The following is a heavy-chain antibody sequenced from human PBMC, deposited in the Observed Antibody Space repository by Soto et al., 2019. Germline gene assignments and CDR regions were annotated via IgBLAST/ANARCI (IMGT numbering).Heavy chain of an antibody. CDR2: IYSGGST. D-gene: IGHD3-16*01. Sequence: EVQLVESGGGLVQPGGSLRLSCAASGFTVSSNYMSWVRQAPGKGLEWVSVIYSGGSTYYADSVKGRFTISRHNSKNTLYLQMNSLRAEDTAVYYCAREAFGGAPTEYYYYYGMDVWGQGTTVTVSS. CDR3: AREAFGGAPTEYYYYYGMDV. CDR1: GFTVSSNY. J-gene: IGHJ6*02. V-gene: IGHV3-53*04.